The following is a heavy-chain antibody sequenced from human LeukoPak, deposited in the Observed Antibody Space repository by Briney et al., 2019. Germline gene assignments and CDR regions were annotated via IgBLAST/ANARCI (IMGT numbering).Heavy chain of an antibody. CDR3: ARARVIPASFDH. V-gene: IGHV4-61*02. D-gene: IGHD3-16*02. J-gene: IGHJ4*02. Sequence: TSETLSLTCTVSGGSITFGSYYWTWIRQPAGTGLEWIGRIYTSGRTFYNPSLKSRVTISMDTSMNQFYLRLNSVTAADTAVYYCARARVIPASFDHWGQGALVTVSS. CDR1: GGSITFGSYY. CDR2: IYTSGRT.